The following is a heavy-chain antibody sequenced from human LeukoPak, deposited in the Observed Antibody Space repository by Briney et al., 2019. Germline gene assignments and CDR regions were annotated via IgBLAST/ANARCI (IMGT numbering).Heavy chain of an antibody. CDR2: INPNSGGT. CDR3: ARAVASNHYYYYMDV. J-gene: IGHJ6*03. CDR1: GYTFTSYY. D-gene: IGHD2-15*01. V-gene: IGHV1-2*02. Sequence: ASVKVSCKASGYTFTSYYMHWVRQAPGQGLEWMGWINPNSGGTNYAQKFQGRVTMTRDTSTSTAYMELSRLRSDDTAVYYCARAVASNHYYYYMDVWGKGTTVTISS.